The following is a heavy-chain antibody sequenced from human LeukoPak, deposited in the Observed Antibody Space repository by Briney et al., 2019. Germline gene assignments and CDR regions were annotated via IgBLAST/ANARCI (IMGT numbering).Heavy chain of an antibody. J-gene: IGHJ1*01. D-gene: IGHD2-15*01. V-gene: IGHV1-69*04. CDR1: VGTFSSYA. CDR3: ARVNDCSGGSCYDLSSYFQH. Sequence: SVKVSCKASVGTFSSYAISWVRQAPGQGLEWMGRIIPILGIANYAQKFQGRVTITADKSTSTAYMELSSLRSEDTAVYYCARVNDCSGGSCYDLSSYFQHWGQGTLVTVSS. CDR2: IIPILGIA.